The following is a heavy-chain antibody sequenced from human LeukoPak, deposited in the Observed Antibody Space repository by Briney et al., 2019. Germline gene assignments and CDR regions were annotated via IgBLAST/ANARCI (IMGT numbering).Heavy chain of an antibody. CDR2: IRYDESEK. D-gene: IGHD2-15*01. CDR1: GFTFRRHG. V-gene: IGHV3-30*02. J-gene: IGHJ3*02. CDR3: AKVLVAERDNALDI. Sequence: PGGSLRLSCAASGFTFRRHGMHWVRQAPGKGLEWVAFIRYDESEKHYADSVKGRFTISRDNSENMLYLQMNSLRAGDTAVYFCAKVLVAERDNALDIWGQGTMVTVSS.